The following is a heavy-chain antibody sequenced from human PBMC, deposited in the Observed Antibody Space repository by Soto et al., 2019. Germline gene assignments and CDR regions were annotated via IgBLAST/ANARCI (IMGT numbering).Heavy chain of an antibody. D-gene: IGHD3-22*01. CDR3: ARGNRVRDMIERFET. J-gene: IGHJ5*02. Sequence: LTFTFHQYSRSREKNSYACFHQKTKKGLEWIGYIYYSGSTYYNPSLKSRVTISVDTSKNQFSLKLSSVTAADTAVYYCARGNRVRDMIERFETWGQGTLVSVSS. V-gene: IGHV4-30-4*08. CDR1: QYSRSREKNS. CDR2: IYYSGST.